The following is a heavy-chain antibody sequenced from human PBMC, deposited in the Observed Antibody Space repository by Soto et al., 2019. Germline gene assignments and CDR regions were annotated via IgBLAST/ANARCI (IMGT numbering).Heavy chain of an antibody. CDR1: GGSISSGGYY. D-gene: IGHD2-2*01. J-gene: IGHJ5*02. Sequence: PSETLSLTCTVSGGSISSGGYYWSWIRQHPGKGLEWIGYIYYSGSTYYNPSLKSRVTISVDTSKNQFSLKLSSVTAADTAVYYCAGGLVVVPAAMRARPLNCFDPWGQGTLVTVSS. CDR3: AGGLVVVPAAMRARPLNCFDP. CDR2: IYYSGST. V-gene: IGHV4-31*03.